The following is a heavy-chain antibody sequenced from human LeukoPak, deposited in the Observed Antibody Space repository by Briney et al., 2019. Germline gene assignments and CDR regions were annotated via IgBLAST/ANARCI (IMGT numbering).Heavy chain of an antibody. V-gene: IGHV1-69*13. CDR1: GYTFTSYG. CDR3: ARANVYDYVWGSYLYFDY. Sequence: ASVKVSCKASGYTFTSYGISWVRQAPGQGLEWMGGIIPIFGTANYAQKFQGRVTITADESTSTAYMELSSLRSEDTAVYYCARANVYDYVWGSYLYFDYWGQGTLVTVSS. D-gene: IGHD3-16*01. CDR2: IIPIFGTA. J-gene: IGHJ4*02.